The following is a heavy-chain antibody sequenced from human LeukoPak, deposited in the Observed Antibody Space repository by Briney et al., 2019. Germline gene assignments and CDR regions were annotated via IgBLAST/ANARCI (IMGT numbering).Heavy chain of an antibody. V-gene: IGHV4-34*01. Sequence: SETLSLTCAVYGGSFSGYYWSWIRQPPGKGLEWIGEINHSGSTNYNPSLKSRVTISVDTSKNQFSLKLSSVTAADTAVYYCARGPAGYCSSTSCSQWRGARYYYYGMDVWGQGTTVTVSS. CDR2: INHSGST. J-gene: IGHJ6*02. D-gene: IGHD2-2*03. CDR3: ARGPAGYCSSTSCSQWRGARYYYYGMDV. CDR1: GGSFSGYY.